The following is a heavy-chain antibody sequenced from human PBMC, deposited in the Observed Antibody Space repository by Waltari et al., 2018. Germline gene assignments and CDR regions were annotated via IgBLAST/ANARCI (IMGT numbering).Heavy chain of an antibody. CDR3: AREGSSGYLDY. CDR2: MNPNSGNT. V-gene: IGHV1-8*02. CDR1: GGTFSSYA. Sequence: QVQLVQSGAEVKKPGSSVKVSCKASGGTFSSYAISWVRQAPGQGLEWMGWMNPNSGNTGYAQKFQGRVTMTRNTSISTAYMELSSLRSEDTAVYYCAREGSSGYLDYWGQGTLVTVSS. J-gene: IGHJ4*02. D-gene: IGHD3-22*01.